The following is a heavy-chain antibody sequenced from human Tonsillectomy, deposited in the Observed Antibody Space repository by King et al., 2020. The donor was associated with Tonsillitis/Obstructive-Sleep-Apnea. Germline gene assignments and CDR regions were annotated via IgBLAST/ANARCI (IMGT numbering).Heavy chain of an antibody. J-gene: IGHJ4*02. Sequence: VQLVESGGGLVQPGGSLRLSCAASGFTFSNYAMSWVRQAPGKGLEWVPGISGSGDTIYYADSVKGRFTISRDNSKNTLYLQINSLRADDTAVYYCAKDRSSVPAASNYWGQGTLVTVSS. CDR3: AKDRSSVPAASNY. D-gene: IGHD2-2*01. CDR1: GFTFSNYA. V-gene: IGHV3-23*04. CDR2: ISGSGDTI.